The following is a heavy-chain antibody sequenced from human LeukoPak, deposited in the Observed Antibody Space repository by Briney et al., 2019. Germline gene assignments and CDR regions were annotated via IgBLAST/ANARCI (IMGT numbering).Heavy chain of an antibody. V-gene: IGHV3-21*01. J-gene: IGHJ6*03. Sequence: GGSLRLSFAASGFTFSSYSMNWVRQAPGKGLEWVSSISSSSSYIYYADSVKGRFTISRDNSKNTLYLQMNSLRAEDTAVYYCARAIGVNYYYYMDVWGKGTTVTVSS. CDR2: ISSSSSYI. CDR1: GFTFSSYS. D-gene: IGHD3-10*01. CDR3: ARAIGVNYYYYMDV.